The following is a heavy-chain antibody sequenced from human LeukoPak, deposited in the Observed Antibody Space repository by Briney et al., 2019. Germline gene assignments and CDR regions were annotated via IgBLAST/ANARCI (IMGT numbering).Heavy chain of an antibody. D-gene: IGHD3-3*01. Sequence: ASVKVSCKASGYTFTSYYMHWVRQAPGQGLEWMGIINPSGGSTSYAQKFQGRVTMTRDASTSTVYMELSSLRSEDTAVYYCARGNGWAGLYDFWSGERHAFDIWGQGTMVTVSS. CDR1: GYTFTSYY. V-gene: IGHV1-46*01. CDR3: ARGNGWAGLYDFWSGERHAFDI. CDR2: INPSGGST. J-gene: IGHJ3*02.